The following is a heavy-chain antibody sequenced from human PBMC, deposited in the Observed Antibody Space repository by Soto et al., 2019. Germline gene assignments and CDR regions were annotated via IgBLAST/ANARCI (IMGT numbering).Heavy chain of an antibody. CDR3: ARDRQMATIKYYYYGMDA. CDR1: GYTFTSYY. V-gene: IGHV1-46*01. CDR2: INPSGGST. D-gene: IGHD5-12*01. Sequence: ASVKVSCKASGYTFTSYYMHWVRQAPGQGLEWMGIINPSGGSTSYAQKFQGRVTMTRDTSTSTVYMELSSLRSEDTAVYYCARDRQMATIKYYYYGMDAWGQGTMVPV. J-gene: IGHJ6*02.